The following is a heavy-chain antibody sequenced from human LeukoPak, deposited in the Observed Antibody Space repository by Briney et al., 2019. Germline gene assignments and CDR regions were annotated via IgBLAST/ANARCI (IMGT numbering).Heavy chain of an antibody. D-gene: IGHD3-3*01. CDR3: ARVGGYDFWSGSPTYYFDY. CDR1: GYTFTSYG. J-gene: IGHJ4*02. V-gene: IGHV1-8*01. CDR2: MNPNSGNT. Sequence: ASVKVSCKASGYTFTSYGINWVRQATGQGLEWMGWMNPNSGNTGYAQKFQGRVTMTRNTSISTAYMELSSLRSEDTAVYYCARVGGYDFWSGSPTYYFDYWGQGTLVTVSS.